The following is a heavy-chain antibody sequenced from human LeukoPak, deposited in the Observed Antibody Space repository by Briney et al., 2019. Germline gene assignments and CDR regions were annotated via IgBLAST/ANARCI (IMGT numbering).Heavy chain of an antibody. CDR2: INIDGTST. D-gene: IGHD6-19*01. Sequence: GGSLRLSCAASGFTFSSYCMHWVRQVPGKGLVCVSRINIDGTSTSYADSVKGRFTISRDNAKNALYLQMNSLTAEDTAVYYCARGSSGWYGIDYWGQGALVNVSS. CDR3: ARGSSGWYGIDY. CDR1: GFTFSSYC. V-gene: IGHV3-74*01. J-gene: IGHJ4*02.